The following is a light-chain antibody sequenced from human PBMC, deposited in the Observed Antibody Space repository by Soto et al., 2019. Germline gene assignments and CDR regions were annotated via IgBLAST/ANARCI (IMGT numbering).Light chain of an antibody. V-gene: IGKV1-5*03. J-gene: IGKJ1*01. CDR1: QYIHNY. CDR3: QQSNNYPLT. CDR2: EAT. Sequence: DIPMTQSPSTLSASVGDRVTITCRASQYIHNYLAWYQQKPGEAPKILIYEATNLESGVPSRFSGSGTGTEFTLTISSLQPYDFETYYCQQSNNYPLTVGQGTRVEI.